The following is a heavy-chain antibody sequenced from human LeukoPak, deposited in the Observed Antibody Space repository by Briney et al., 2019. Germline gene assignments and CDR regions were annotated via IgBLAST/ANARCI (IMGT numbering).Heavy chain of an antibody. J-gene: IGHJ4*02. V-gene: IGHV3-23*01. CDR2: ISGSGAST. CDR3: AKQPGSVVDSSGSLSRH. Sequence: GGSLRLSCAASGFTFSSYAMSWVRQAPGKGLEWVSTISGSGASTYYADSVKGRFTISRDNSKNTLYLQMNSLRAEDTAVYSCAKQPGSVVDSSGSLSRHWGPGTLVTVSS. D-gene: IGHD3-22*01. CDR1: GFTFSSYA.